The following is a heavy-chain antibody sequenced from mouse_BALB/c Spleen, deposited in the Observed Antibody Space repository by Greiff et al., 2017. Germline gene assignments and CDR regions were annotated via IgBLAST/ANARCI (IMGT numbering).Heavy chain of an antibody. J-gene: IGHJ1*01. V-gene: IGHV1-53*01. CDR1: GYTFTSYY. CDR2: INPSNGGT. Sequence: VQLQQSGAELVKPGASVKLSCKASGYTFTSYYMYWVKQRPGQGLEWIGEINPSNGGTNFNEKFKSKATLTVDESSSTAYMQLSSLTSEDSAVYYCARSSTTASYWYFDVWGAGTTVTVSS. D-gene: IGHD1-2*01. CDR3: ARSSTTASYWYFDV.